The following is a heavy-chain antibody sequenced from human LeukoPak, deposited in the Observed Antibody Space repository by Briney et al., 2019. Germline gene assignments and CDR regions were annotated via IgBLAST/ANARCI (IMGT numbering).Heavy chain of an antibody. J-gene: IGHJ5*02. D-gene: IGHD6-6*01. CDR3: ARGSRQTGFDP. Sequence: GGSLRLSCAASGFTVSSNYMSWVRQAPGKGLEWVSVIYSGGSTYYADSVKGRFTISRDNSKSTLYLQMNSLRAEDTAVYYCARGSRQTGFDPWGQGTLVTVSS. CDR2: IYSGGST. CDR1: GFTVSSNY. V-gene: IGHV3-66*02.